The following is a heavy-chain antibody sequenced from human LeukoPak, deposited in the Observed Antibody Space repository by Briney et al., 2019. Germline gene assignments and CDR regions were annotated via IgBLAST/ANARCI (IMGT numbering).Heavy chain of an antibody. J-gene: IGHJ4*02. CDR1: GFTFSGSA. CDR2: IRSKADSYTT. D-gene: IGHD6-13*01. V-gene: IGHV3-73*01. CDR3: RAAADLNDY. Sequence: PGGSLRLSCAASGFTFSGSAMHWVRQASGKGLEWLGRIRSKADSYTTAYAASVKGRFIVSRDDSKNTAYLRMNSLKTEDTAVYCCRAAADLNDYWGQGTLVTVSS.